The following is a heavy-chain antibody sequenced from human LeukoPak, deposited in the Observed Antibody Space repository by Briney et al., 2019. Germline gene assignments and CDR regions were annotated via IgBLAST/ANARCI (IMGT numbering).Heavy chain of an antibody. D-gene: IGHD3-10*01. CDR1: GGSISSYY. CDR2: IYTSGST. V-gene: IGHV4-4*07. CDR3: ARGAWGFYGSGKERDYFDY. J-gene: IGHJ4*02. Sequence: SETLSLTCTVSGGSISSYYWSWIRQPAGKGLEWIGRIYTSGSTNYNPSLKSRVTMSVDTSKNQFSLKLSSVTAADTAVYYCARGAWGFYGSGKERDYFDYWGQGTLVTVSS.